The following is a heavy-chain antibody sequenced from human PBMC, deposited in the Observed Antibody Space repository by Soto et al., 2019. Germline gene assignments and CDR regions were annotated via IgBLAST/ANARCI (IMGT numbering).Heavy chain of an antibody. J-gene: IGHJ4*02. CDR2: IWYDGSNK. Sequence: QVQLVESGGGVVQPGRSLSLSYAASGFTFSSYGMHWVRQAPGKGLEWVAVIWYDGSNKYYADSVKGRFTISRDNSKNTLYLQMNSLRAEDTAVYYCARGNYDSSGCFDYWGQGTLVTVSS. CDR3: ARGNYDSSGCFDY. V-gene: IGHV3-33*01. D-gene: IGHD3-22*01. CDR1: GFTFSSYG.